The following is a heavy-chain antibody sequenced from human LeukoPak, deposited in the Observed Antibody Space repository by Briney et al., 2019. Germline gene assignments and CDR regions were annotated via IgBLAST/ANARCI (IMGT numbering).Heavy chain of an antibody. J-gene: IGHJ4*02. Sequence: SETLSLTCTVSGGSISSSYCTWIRQSPGKGLEWVGSISNSVSTNYNPSLKSRVTISGDTSKNQFSLKLTSVTAADTAVYHCARAPRPVHHNSWYDYWGQGTLVTVSS. CDR2: ISNSVST. CDR1: GGSISSSY. CDR3: ARAPRPVHHNSWYDY. D-gene: IGHD6-13*01. V-gene: IGHV4-59*01.